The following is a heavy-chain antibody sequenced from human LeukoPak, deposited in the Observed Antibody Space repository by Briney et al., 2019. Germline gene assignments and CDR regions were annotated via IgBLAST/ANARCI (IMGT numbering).Heavy chain of an antibody. CDR2: IYYSGST. J-gene: IGHJ6*02. D-gene: IGHD2-15*01. Sequence: PSETLPLTCTVSGGSISSYYWSWIRQPPGKGLEWIGYIYYSGSTNYNPSLKSRVTISVDTSKNQFSLKLSSVTAADTAVYYCASGVGSLGLPHPYYYGMDVWGQGTTVTVSS. V-gene: IGHV4-59*08. CDR3: ASGVGSLGLPHPYYYGMDV. CDR1: GGSISSYY.